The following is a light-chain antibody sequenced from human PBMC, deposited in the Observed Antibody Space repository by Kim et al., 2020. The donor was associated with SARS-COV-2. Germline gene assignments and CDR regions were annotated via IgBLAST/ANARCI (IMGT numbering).Light chain of an antibody. CDR2: AAS. CDR3: QRYGNSPSLT. V-gene: IGKV3-20*01. CDR1: QSVTRDH. Sequence: PGERATLSCRASQSVTRDHLAWYQQKPGQAPRLLIYAASSRVSGIPDRFSGSGSGTDFTLTITRLEPEDFAVYYCQRYGNSPSLTFGGGTKVDIK. J-gene: IGKJ4*01.